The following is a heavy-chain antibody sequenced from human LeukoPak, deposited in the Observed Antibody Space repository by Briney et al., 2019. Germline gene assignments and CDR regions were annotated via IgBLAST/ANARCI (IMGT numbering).Heavy chain of an antibody. CDR3: ARAHYGDYFDY. CDR1: GFTFSSYW. Sequence: GGSLRLSCAASGFTFSSYWMHWVRQAPGKGLVWVSRINSDGSSTNYADSVKGRFTISRDNAKNTLYMQMNSLRAEDTAVYYCARAHYGDYFDYWGQGTLVTVSS. V-gene: IGHV3-74*01. CDR2: INSDGSST. D-gene: IGHD4-17*01. J-gene: IGHJ4*02.